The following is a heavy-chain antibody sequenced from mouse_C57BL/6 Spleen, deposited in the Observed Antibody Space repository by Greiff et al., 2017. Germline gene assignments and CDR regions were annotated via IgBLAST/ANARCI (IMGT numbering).Heavy chain of an antibody. CDR3: TSPITTVVAGAMDY. CDR1: GFNIKDDY. J-gene: IGHJ4*01. Sequence: VQLQQSGAELVRPGASVKLSCTASGFNIKDDYMHWVKQRPEQGLEWIGWIDPENVDTEYASKFQGKATITADTSSNTAYLQLSSLTSEDTAVYYCTSPITTVVAGAMDYWGQGTSVTVSS. D-gene: IGHD1-1*01. CDR2: IDPENVDT. V-gene: IGHV14-4*01.